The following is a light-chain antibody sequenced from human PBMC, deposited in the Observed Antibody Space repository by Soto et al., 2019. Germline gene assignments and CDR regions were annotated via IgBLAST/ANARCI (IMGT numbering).Light chain of an antibody. J-gene: IGLJ2*01. CDR3: SSYAGSNNVV. CDR2: EVS. CDR1: SSDVGVYNY. V-gene: IGLV2-8*01. Sequence: QSAPTQPPSASGSPGQSVTISCTGTSSDVGVYNYVSWYQQHPGKAPKLLIYEVSKRPSGVPDRFSGSKSGNTASLTVSGLQAEDEADFYCSSYAGSNNVVFGGGTKVPVL.